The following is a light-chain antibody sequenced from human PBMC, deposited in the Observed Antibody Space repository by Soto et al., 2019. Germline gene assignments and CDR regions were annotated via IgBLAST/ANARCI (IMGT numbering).Light chain of an antibody. J-gene: IGLJ1*01. V-gene: IGLV2-14*01. CDR2: EVS. Sequence: QSVLTQPASVSGSPGQSITISCTGTSSDVGGYKYVSWYQQPPGKAPKLMIYEVSHRPSGVSNRFSGSKSGNTASLTISGLQAEDEDDYYCSSYTSSSTLNYVFGTGTKVTVL. CDR3: SSYTSSSTLNYV. CDR1: SSDVGGYKY.